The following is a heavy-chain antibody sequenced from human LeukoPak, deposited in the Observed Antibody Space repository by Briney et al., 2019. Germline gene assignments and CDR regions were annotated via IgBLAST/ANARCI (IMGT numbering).Heavy chain of an antibody. CDR1: GFTFRNYW. J-gene: IGHJ4*02. V-gene: IGHV3-7*01. CDR2: IKQDGSEK. Sequence: GWSVRLSCAASGFTFRNYWLTWVRQARGQGLEGVANIKQDGSEKHYVDSVKGRFTISRDNTKNSLYLQMNRQRAEDTAVYYCARDRQIAYWGQGTLVTVSS. CDR3: ARDRQIAY.